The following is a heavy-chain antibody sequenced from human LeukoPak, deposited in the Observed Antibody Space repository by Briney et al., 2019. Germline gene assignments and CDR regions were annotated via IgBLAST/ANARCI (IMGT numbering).Heavy chain of an antibody. CDR1: GFTFSSYD. CDR2: IAITGDT. V-gene: IGHV3-13*04. D-gene: IGHD1-26*01. J-gene: IGHJ5*01. CDR3: TRGLTGGLDS. Sequence: GGSLRLSCAASGFTFSSYDMHWVRQAPGKGLEWVSSIAITGDTYYLGSVKGRFTISRENAKNSLYLQMSTLRAGDTAVYYCTRGLTGGLDSWGQGTLVTVSS.